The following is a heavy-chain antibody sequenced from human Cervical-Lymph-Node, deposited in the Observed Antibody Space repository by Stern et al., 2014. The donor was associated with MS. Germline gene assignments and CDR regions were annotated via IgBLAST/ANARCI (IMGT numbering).Heavy chain of an antibody. D-gene: IGHD5-18*01. V-gene: IGHV3-33*01. CDR1: GFTFSSYG. Sequence: VQLVQSGGGVVQPGRSLRLSCAASGFTFSSYGMPWVRQAPGKGLEWVAVIWYDGSNKYYADSVKGRFTISRDNSKNTLYLQMNSLRAEDTAVYYCATPGYSYGGPFDYWGQGTLVTVSS. CDR2: IWYDGSNK. CDR3: ATPGYSYGGPFDY. J-gene: IGHJ4*02.